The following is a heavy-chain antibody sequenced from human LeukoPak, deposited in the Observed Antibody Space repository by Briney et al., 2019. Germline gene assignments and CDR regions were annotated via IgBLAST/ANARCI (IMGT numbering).Heavy chain of an antibody. V-gene: IGHV1-69*05. D-gene: IGHD3-3*01. CDR3: ARGPYTIFGVARGYFDY. Sequence: SVKVSCKASGGTFSSYAISWVRQAPGQGLEWMGGIIPIFGTANYAQKFQGRVTITTDESTSTAYMELSSLRSEDTAVYYCARGPYTIFGVARGYFDYWGQGTLATVSS. CDR1: GGTFSSYA. J-gene: IGHJ4*02. CDR2: IIPIFGTA.